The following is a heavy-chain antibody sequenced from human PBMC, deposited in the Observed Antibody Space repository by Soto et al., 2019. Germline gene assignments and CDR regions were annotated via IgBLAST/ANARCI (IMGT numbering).Heavy chain of an antibody. J-gene: IGHJ6*02. Sequence: GASVKVSCKASGYTFTGYYMHWVRQAPGQGLEWMGWINPNSGGTNYAQKFQGWVTMTRDTSISTAYMELSRLRSDDTAVYYCARGYSGRIYYYYGMDVWGQGTTVTVSS. CDR1: GYTFTGYY. V-gene: IGHV1-2*04. D-gene: IGHD3-22*01. CDR2: INPNSGGT. CDR3: ARGYSGRIYYYYGMDV.